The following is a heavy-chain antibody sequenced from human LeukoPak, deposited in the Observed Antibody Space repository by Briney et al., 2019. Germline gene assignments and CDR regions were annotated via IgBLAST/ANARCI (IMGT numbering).Heavy chain of an antibody. Sequence: GGSLRLSCAASGFSFKDTGMNWVRQAPGKGLEWVANIKQDGSEKYYVDSVKGRFTISRDNAKNSLYLQMNSLRAEDTAVYYCARAMDVWGQGTTVTVSS. J-gene: IGHJ6*02. CDR2: IKQDGSEK. CDR1: GFSFKDTG. V-gene: IGHV3-7*03. CDR3: ARAMDV.